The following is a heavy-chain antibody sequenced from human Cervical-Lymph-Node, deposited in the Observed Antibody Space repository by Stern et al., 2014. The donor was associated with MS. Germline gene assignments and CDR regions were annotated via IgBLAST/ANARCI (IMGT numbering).Heavy chain of an antibody. CDR3: AREALGFLEWLPRERTYGMDV. CDR1: GGSISSYY. CDR2: IYYSGST. V-gene: IGHV4-59*01. J-gene: IGHJ6*02. Sequence: QVQLQESGPGPVKPSETLSLTCTVSGGSISSYYWSWRRQPPGKGLEWIGDIYYSGSTNSNPSLKSRVTISVDTSKNQFSLKLSSVTAADTAVYYWAREALGFLEWLPRERTYGMDVWGQGTTVTVSS. D-gene: IGHD3-3*01.